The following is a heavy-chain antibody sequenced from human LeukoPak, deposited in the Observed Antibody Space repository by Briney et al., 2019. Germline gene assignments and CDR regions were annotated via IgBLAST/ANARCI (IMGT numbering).Heavy chain of an antibody. J-gene: IGHJ4*02. Sequence: ASETLSLTCTISGGSVGDYYWSWIRQSPGKGLEWIGYIYHTGSTSYSPSLKSRVTVSADTSQNQFSLKLSSVTAADTAVYYCASRELGNDYWGQGTLVTVSS. CDR1: GGSVGDYY. V-gene: IGHV4-59*02. D-gene: IGHD7-27*01. CDR3: ASRELGNDY. CDR2: IYHTGST.